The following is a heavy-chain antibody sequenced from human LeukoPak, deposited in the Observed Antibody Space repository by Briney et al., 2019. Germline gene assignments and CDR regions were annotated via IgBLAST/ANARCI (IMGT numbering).Heavy chain of an antibody. Sequence: GGSLRLSCAASGFTFDDYAMHWVRQAPGKGLEWVSGISWNSGSIGYADSVKGRFTISRDNAKNSLYLQMNSLRAEDTALYYCAKGSYYDFWTKDYWRQGTLVTVSS. J-gene: IGHJ4*02. D-gene: IGHD3-3*01. CDR2: ISWNSGSI. V-gene: IGHV3-9*01. CDR1: GFTFDDYA. CDR3: AKGSYYDFWTKDY.